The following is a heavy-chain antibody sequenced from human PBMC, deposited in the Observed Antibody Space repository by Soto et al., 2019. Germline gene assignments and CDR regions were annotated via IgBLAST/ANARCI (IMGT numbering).Heavy chain of an antibody. D-gene: IGHD6-19*01. CDR2: IYYSGST. CDR1: GGSISSGGYY. J-gene: IGHJ4*02. Sequence: QVQLQESGPGLVKPSQTLSLTCTVSGGSISSGGYYWSWIRQHPGKGLEWIGYIYYSGSTYYNPSLKSRVTISVDTSKNQFSLKLSSVTAADTAVYYCARGRSPVAGTGAALVLWGQGTLVTVSS. V-gene: IGHV4-31*03. CDR3: ARGRSPVAGTGAALVL.